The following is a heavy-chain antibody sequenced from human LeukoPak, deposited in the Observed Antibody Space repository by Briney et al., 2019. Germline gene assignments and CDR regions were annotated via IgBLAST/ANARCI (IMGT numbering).Heavy chain of an antibody. CDR1: TGSISSYY. CDR2: THYSGTP. Sequence: SETRSLACTVYTGSISSYYWSWIRQPPGEVMEWIGYTHYSGTPNFNPSLKSRVPISVDTSKNQFCLKLSSVTAADTAVYYCARSRGSYGHYFDLWGHGTLVTVSS. V-gene: IGHV4-59*01. J-gene: IGHJ2*01. CDR3: ARSRGSYGHYFDL. D-gene: IGHD1-26*01.